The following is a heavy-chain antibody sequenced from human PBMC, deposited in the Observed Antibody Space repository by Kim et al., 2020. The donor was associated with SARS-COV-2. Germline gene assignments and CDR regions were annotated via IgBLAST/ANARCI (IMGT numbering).Heavy chain of an antibody. Sequence: SETLSLTCTVSGASIISSDYSWGWVRQTPGWRLEWIGTVFYTGNTYYNPSLRSRVTVAIDTPKSQFSLTLNSVTAADTAVYYCARLPQLGTTLDSWSQGTLVTVSS. CDR2: VFYTGNT. CDR3: ARLPQLGTTLDS. D-gene: IGHD2-2*01. CDR1: GASIISSDYS. V-gene: IGHV4-39*01. J-gene: IGHJ4*02.